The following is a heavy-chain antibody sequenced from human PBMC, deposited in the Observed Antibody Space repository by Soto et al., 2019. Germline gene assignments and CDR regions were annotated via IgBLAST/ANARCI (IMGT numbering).Heavy chain of an antibody. Sequence: GASVKVSCKASGYTFTSYGISWVRQAPGQGLEWMGWISAYNGNTNYAQKLQGRVTMTTDTSTSTAYMELRSLRSDDTAVYYCARDSGXQQWLVRSVYYYYGMDVWGQGTTVTVSS. D-gene: IGHD6-19*01. V-gene: IGHV1-18*01. CDR2: ISAYNGNT. CDR3: ARDSGXQQWLVRSVYYYYGMDV. J-gene: IGHJ6*02. CDR1: GYTFTSYG.